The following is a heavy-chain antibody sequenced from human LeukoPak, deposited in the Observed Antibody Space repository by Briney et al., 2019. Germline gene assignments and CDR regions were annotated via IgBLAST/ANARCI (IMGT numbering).Heavy chain of an antibody. CDR1: GFTLSSYG. Sequence: GGSLRLSCAASGFTLSSYGMSWVRQAPGKGLEWVANIKQDGSEKYYVDSVKGRFTISRDNAKNSLYLQMNSLRAEDTAGYYCARVPYSSRFDYWGQGTLVTVSS. CDR3: ARVPYSSRFDY. D-gene: IGHD6-13*01. J-gene: IGHJ4*02. V-gene: IGHV3-7*01. CDR2: IKQDGSEK.